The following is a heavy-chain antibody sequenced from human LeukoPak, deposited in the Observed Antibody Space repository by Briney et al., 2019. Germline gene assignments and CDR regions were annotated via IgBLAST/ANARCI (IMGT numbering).Heavy chain of an antibody. J-gene: IGHJ5*02. CDR1: GGSISSYY. V-gene: IGHV4-59*01. D-gene: IGHD5-24*01. CDR2: IYYSGST. CDR3: ARRSDGYNL. Sequence: SETLSLTCTVSGGSISSYYWSWIRQPPGKGLEWIGYIYYSGSTNYNPSLRSRVTISVDTSKNQFSLKLSSVTAADTAVYYCARRSDGYNLWGQGTLVTVSS.